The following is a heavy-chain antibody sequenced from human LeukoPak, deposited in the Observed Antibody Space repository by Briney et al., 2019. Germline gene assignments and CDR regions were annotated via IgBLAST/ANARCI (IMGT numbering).Heavy chain of an antibody. V-gene: IGHV3-48*01. Sequence: GGSLRLSCAASRFSFSSYSMNWVRQAPGKGLEWVSYISSGSPIIYYADSVKGRFTISRDNAKNSLYLQMNSLRAEDTAVYYCARERRASGSYYLAYWGQGTLVTVSS. J-gene: IGHJ4*02. D-gene: IGHD1-26*01. CDR2: ISSGSPII. CDR3: ARERRASGSYYLAY. CDR1: RFSFSSYS.